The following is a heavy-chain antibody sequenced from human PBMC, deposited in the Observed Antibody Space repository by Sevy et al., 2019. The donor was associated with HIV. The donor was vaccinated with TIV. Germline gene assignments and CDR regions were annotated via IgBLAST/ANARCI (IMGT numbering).Heavy chain of an antibody. D-gene: IGHD3-22*01. CDR1: GFTFSSYT. J-gene: IGHJ3*02. V-gene: IGHV3-23*01. CDR2: ISGSDDRT. CDR3: AKGVTMIVVVDAFDI. Sequence: GGSLRFSCAASGFTFSSYTMNWVRQAPGKGLEWVSGISGSDDRTYYADSVKGRFTISRDNSKNTLSLQMNSLRADDTAVYYCAKGVTMIVVVDAFDIWGHGTMVTVSS.